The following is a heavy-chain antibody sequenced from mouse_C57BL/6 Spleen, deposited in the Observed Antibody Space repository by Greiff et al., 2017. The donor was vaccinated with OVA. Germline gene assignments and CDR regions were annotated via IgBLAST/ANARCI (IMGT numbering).Heavy chain of an antibody. D-gene: IGHD2-4*01. V-gene: IGHV1-4*01. CDR2: INPSSGYT. J-gene: IGHJ3*01. CDR1: GYTFTSYT. Sequence: QVQLKESGAELARPGASVKMSCKASGYTFTSYTMHWVKQRPGQGLEWIGYINPSSGYTKYNQKFKDKATLTADKSSSTAHMQLSSLTSEDSAVYYCAREDYYDYSFAYWGQGTLVTVSA. CDR3: AREDYYDYSFAY.